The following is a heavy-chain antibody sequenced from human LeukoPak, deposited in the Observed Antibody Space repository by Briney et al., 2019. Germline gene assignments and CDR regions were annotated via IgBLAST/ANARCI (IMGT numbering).Heavy chain of an antibody. D-gene: IGHD4-23*01. Sequence: SVKVSCKASGGTFSSYAISWVRQAPGQGLEWMGGIIPIFGTANYAQKFQGRVTITADESTSTAYMELGSLRSEDTAVYYCANYGGNSYYYYYGMDVWGQGTTVTVSS. CDR3: ANYGGNSYYYYYGMDV. CDR1: GGTFSSYA. J-gene: IGHJ6*02. CDR2: IIPIFGTA. V-gene: IGHV1-69*01.